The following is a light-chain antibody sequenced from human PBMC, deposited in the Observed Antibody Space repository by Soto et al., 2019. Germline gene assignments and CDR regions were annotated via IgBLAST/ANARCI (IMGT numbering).Light chain of an antibody. Sequence: QLVLTQPPSASGTPGQRVTISCSGSSSNIGTNTINWYKQLPGTAPKLLIYSNDLRPSGVPDRFSGSKSGTSASLAISGLQSEDEADYYCEAWDDSLYGAVFGGGTKVTVL. J-gene: IGLJ2*01. CDR2: SND. CDR1: SSNIGTNT. V-gene: IGLV1-44*01. CDR3: EAWDDSLYGAV.